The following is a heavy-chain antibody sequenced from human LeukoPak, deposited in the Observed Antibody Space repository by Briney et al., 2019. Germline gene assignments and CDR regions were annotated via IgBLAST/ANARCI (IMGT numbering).Heavy chain of an antibody. J-gene: IGHJ6*02. Sequence: SETLSLTCAVYGGSFRGYYWSWIRQPPGKGLEWIGEINHSGSTNYNPSLKSRVTISVDTSKNQFSLKLSSVTAADTAVYYCARDWPHPYYDILTGSYYYGMDVWGQGTTVTVSS. CDR2: INHSGST. V-gene: IGHV4-34*09. CDR3: ARDWPHPYYDILTGSYYYGMDV. D-gene: IGHD3-9*01. CDR1: GGSFRGYY.